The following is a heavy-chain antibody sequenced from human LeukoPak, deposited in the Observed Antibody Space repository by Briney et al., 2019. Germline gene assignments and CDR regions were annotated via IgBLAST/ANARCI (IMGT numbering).Heavy chain of an antibody. CDR3: ARGRDVWGSYRYTSYFGY. V-gene: IGHV4-34*01. Sequence: SETLSLTCAVYGGSFSGYYWSWIRQPPGKGLEWIGEINHSGSTNYNPSLKSRVTISVDTSKNQFSLKLSSVTAADTAVYYCARGRDVWGSYRYTSYFGYWGQGTLVTVSS. J-gene: IGHJ4*02. CDR1: GGSFSGYY. CDR2: INHSGST. D-gene: IGHD3-16*02.